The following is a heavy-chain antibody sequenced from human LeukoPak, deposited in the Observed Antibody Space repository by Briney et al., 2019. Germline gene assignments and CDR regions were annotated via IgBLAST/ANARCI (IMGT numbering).Heavy chain of an antibody. D-gene: IGHD3-3*01. CDR2: ISYDGSNK. Sequence: PGGSLRLSCAASGFTFSSYGRHWVRQAPGKGLEWVAVISYDGSNKYYADSVKGRFTISRDNSKNTLYLQMSSLRAEDTAVYYCAKDRPFLAPWGQGTTVTVSS. CDR1: GFTFSSYG. J-gene: IGHJ6*02. CDR3: AKDRPFLAP. V-gene: IGHV3-30*18.